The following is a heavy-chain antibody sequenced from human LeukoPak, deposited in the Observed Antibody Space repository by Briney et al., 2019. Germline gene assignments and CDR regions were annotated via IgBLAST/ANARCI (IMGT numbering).Heavy chain of an antibody. CDR3: ASCVAVPGLPDY. J-gene: IGHJ4*02. D-gene: IGHD6-19*01. Sequence: QPGGSLRLSCAASGFTFSSYWMYWVRQAPGKGLVWVSRINSDGSDTSHADSVQGRFTISRDNAKNTLYLQMNSLRAEDTAVYYCASCVAVPGLPDYWGQGTLVTVSS. CDR2: INSDGSDT. V-gene: IGHV3-74*01. CDR1: GFTFSSYW.